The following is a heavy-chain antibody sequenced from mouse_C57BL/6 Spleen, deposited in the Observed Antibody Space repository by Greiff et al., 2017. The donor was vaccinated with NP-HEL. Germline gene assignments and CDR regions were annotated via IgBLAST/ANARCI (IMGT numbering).Heavy chain of an antibody. D-gene: IGHD1-1*01. Sequence: EVKLVESEGGLVQPGSSMKLSCTASGFTFSDYYMAWVRQVPEKGLEWVANINYDGSSTYYLDSLKSRFIIPRDNAKNILYLQMSSLKSEDTATYYCAREFTGWYFDVWGTGTTVTVSS. CDR3: AREFTGWYFDV. J-gene: IGHJ1*03. CDR1: GFTFSDYY. CDR2: INYDGSST. V-gene: IGHV5-16*01.